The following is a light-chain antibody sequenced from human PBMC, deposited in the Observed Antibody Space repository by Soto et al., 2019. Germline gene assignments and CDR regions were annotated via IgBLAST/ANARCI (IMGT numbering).Light chain of an antibody. CDR3: KQYDTATRT. CDR2: GAS. J-gene: IGKJ1*01. CDR1: QSVSSSY. Sequence: EIVLTQSPGTLSLSPGERATLSCRASQSVSSSYLAWYQQKPGQAPRLLIYGASSRATGIPDRFSGSGSGTDFTLTISRLEPEDFAVYYCKQYDTATRTFCQGTNVDIK. V-gene: IGKV3-20*01.